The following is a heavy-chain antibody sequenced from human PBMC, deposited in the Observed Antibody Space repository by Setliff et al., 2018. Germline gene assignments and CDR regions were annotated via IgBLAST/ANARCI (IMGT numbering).Heavy chain of an antibody. Sequence: GSLRLSCAASGFTFRTFSMHWVRQAPGKGQEWVSSISPDRIYIYYADSVKGRLTISRDNAWDSLYLQMNSLGAEDTAGYYCARSPANGGHDAFDIWGRGTMVTVSS. V-gene: IGHV3-21*01. J-gene: IGHJ3*02. CDR1: GFTFRTFS. CDR3: ARSPANGGHDAFDI. D-gene: IGHD6-25*01. CDR2: ISPDRIYI.